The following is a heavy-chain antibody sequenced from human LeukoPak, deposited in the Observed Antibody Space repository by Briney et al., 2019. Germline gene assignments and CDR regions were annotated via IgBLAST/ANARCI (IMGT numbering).Heavy chain of an antibody. Sequence: PGASVKVSCKASGYTLTSYGISWVRQAPGQGLEWMGWISAYNGNTNYAQKLQGRVTMTTDTSTSTAYMELRSLRSDDTAVYYCAREHCSSTSCYFWFDPWGQGTLVTVSS. CDR2: ISAYNGNT. V-gene: IGHV1-18*01. D-gene: IGHD2-2*01. J-gene: IGHJ5*02. CDR3: AREHCSSTSCYFWFDP. CDR1: GYTLTSYG.